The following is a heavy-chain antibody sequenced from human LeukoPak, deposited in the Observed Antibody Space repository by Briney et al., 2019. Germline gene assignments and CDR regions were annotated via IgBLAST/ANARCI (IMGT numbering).Heavy chain of an antibody. CDR1: GFTFSSYG. D-gene: IGHD4-23*01. CDR2: IRYDGSNK. J-gene: IGHJ5*02. V-gene: IGHV3-30*02. Sequence: GGSLRLSCAASGFTFSSYGMHWVRQAPGKGLEWVAFIRYDGSNKYYADSVKGRFTISRDNSKNTLYLQMNSLRAEDTALYHCARAYGGNTYNWFDPWGQGTLVTVSS. CDR3: ARAYGGNTYNWFDP.